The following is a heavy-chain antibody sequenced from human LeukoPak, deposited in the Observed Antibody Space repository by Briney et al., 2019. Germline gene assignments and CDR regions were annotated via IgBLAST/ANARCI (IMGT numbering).Heavy chain of an antibody. Sequence: PGGSLRLSCAASGFTFSSYGMHWVRQAPGKGLEWVAFIRSDGSNKYYADSVKGRFTISRDNSKNTLYLQMNSLRAEDTAVYYCARAKRVVQLTTWRDDYYYMDVWGKGTTVTVSS. CDR3: ARAKRVVQLTTWRDDYYYMDV. CDR2: IRSDGSNK. J-gene: IGHJ6*03. CDR1: GFTFSSYG. D-gene: IGHD2-2*01. V-gene: IGHV3-30*02.